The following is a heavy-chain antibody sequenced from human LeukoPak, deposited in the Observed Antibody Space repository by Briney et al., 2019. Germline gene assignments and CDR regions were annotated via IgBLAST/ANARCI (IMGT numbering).Heavy chain of an antibody. D-gene: IGHD3-10*01. CDR1: GYTFTSYY. J-gene: IGHJ1*01. Sequence: GASVKVSCKASGYTFTSYYIHWVRQAPGQGLEWMGIINPSGGSTNYAQKFQGRVTMTRDTSTSTVYMELSSLRSEDTAVYYCARGYYGSGSYSEYFQYWGQGTLVTVSS. CDR2: INPSGGST. CDR3: ARGYYGSGSYSEYFQY. V-gene: IGHV1-46*01.